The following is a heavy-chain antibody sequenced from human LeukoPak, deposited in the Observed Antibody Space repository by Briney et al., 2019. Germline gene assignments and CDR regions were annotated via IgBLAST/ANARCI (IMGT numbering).Heavy chain of an antibody. CDR2: IRSKAYGGTT. V-gene: IGHV3-49*03. CDR3: TRDRRTYYYDSSGYYLFDY. D-gene: IGHD3-22*01. Sequence: GGSLRLXCTASGFTCGDYAMSWSRQAPGKGLEWVGFIRSKAYGGTTEYAASVKGRFTISRDDSKSIAYLQMNSLKTEDTAVYYCTRDRRTYYYDSSGYYLFDYWGQGTLVTVSS. J-gene: IGHJ4*02. CDR1: GFTCGDYA.